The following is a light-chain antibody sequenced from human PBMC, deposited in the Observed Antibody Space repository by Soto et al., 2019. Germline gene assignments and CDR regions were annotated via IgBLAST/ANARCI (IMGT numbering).Light chain of an antibody. Sequence: DIVLTQSPDSLAVSLGERATISCKSSQSVLDRSNNKNYLAWYQQKPRQPPKMLIYWASTRESGVTDRFSGSGSGTDFTLTISGLQSEDVAVYFCHQDKTSPQTFGQGTTVEIK. V-gene: IGKV4-1*01. CDR1: QSVLDRSNNKNY. J-gene: IGKJ1*01. CDR2: WAS. CDR3: HQDKTSPQT.